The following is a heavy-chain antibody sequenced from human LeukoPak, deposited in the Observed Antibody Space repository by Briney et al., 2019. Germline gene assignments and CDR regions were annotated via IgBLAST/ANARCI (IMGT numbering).Heavy chain of an antibody. CDR1: GGSISSYY. V-gene: IGHV4-59*01. CDR3: ARAHGVVINWFDP. Sequence: PSETLSLTCTVSGGSISSYYWSWIRQPPGKGLEWIGYIYYSGSTNYNPSLKSRVTISVDTSKNQFSLKLSSVTAADTAVYYCARAHGVVINWFDPWGQGTLVTVSS. D-gene: IGHD3-3*01. J-gene: IGHJ5*02. CDR2: IYYSGST.